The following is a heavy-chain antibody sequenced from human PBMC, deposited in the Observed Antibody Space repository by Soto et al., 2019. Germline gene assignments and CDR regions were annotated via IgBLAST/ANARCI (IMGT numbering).Heavy chain of an antibody. CDR3: AKDLTYYGSGSYPISDY. CDR1: GFTFSSYA. V-gene: IGHV3-23*01. D-gene: IGHD3-10*01. J-gene: IGHJ4*02. CDR2: ISGSGGST. Sequence: EVQLLESGGGLVQPGGSLRLSSAASGFTFSSYAMSWVRQAPGKGLEWVSAISGSGGSTYYADSVKGRFTISRDNSKNTLYPQMNSLRAEDTAVYYCAKDLTYYGSGSYPISDYWGQGTLVTVSS.